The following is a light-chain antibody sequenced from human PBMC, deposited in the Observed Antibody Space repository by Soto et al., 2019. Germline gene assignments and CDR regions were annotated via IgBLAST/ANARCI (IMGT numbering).Light chain of an antibody. CDR1: QSISSW. J-gene: IGKJ1*01. CDR2: DAS. CDR3: QQYNSYSWT. Sequence: DIQMTQSPSTLSASLGDRVTITCRASQSISSWLAWYQQKPGKAPKLLIYDASSLESGVPSRFSGSGSGTEFTLTISSLQPDDFATYYCQQYNSYSWTFGXGTKVDIK. V-gene: IGKV1-5*01.